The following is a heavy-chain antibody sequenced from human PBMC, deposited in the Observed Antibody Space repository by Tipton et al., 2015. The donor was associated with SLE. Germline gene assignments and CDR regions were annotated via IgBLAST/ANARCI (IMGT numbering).Heavy chain of an antibody. CDR3: ASGTGAYFDN. CDR1: GFPFSSYA. Sequence: RSLRLSCAVSGFPFSSYAMHWVRQAPGKGLEWVAVISYDGSNKNYADSVKGRFTISRDNSKNTLYVQMNSLRAEDTAVYFCASGTGAYFDNWGQGTLVTVSS. J-gene: IGHJ4*02. V-gene: IGHV3-30*04. CDR2: ISYDGSNK. D-gene: IGHD7-27*01.